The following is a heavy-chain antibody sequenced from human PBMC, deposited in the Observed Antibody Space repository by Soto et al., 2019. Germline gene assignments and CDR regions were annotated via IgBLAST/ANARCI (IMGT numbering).Heavy chain of an antibody. CDR2: IHYSGNT. Sequence: QVQLQESGPGLVRPSQTLSLTCTVSGGSISSGVHYWSWIRQHPGKGLEWIGYIHYSGNTYYNPSLKSRITISVDTSKNQFSLKLSSVTAADTAVYYCARVAVATLIVYYWGQGTLVTVSS. D-gene: IGHD2-21*02. CDR3: ARVAVATLIVYY. V-gene: IGHV4-31*03. J-gene: IGHJ4*02. CDR1: GGSISSGVHY.